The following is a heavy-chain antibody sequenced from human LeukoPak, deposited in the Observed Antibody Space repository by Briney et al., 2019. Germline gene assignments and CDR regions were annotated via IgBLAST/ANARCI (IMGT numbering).Heavy chain of an antibody. D-gene: IGHD3-22*01. Sequence: GASVKVSCKASGYTFTSYDINWVRQATGQGLEWMGWMNPNSGNTGYAQKFQGRVTITRNTSISTAYMELSSMRSEDTAVYDCAREYYDSSGNWFDPWGQGTLVTVSS. J-gene: IGHJ5*02. CDR1: GYTFTSYD. V-gene: IGHV1-8*01. CDR2: MNPNSGNT. CDR3: AREYYDSSGNWFDP.